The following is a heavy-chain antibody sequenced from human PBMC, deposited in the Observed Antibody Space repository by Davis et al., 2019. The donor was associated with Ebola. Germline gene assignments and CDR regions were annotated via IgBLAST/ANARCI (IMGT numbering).Heavy chain of an antibody. CDR3: ARDRAYYDFWSGYSHPYYYGMDV. V-gene: IGHV3-21*01. CDR1: GFTFSSYS. Sequence: GGSLRLSCAASGFTFSSYSMNWVRQAPGKGLEWVSSISSSSSYIYYADSVKGRFTISRDNAKNSLYLQMNSLRAEDTAVYYCARDRAYYDFWSGYSHPYYYGMDVWGQGTTVTVSS. CDR2: ISSSSSYI. D-gene: IGHD3-3*01. J-gene: IGHJ6*02.